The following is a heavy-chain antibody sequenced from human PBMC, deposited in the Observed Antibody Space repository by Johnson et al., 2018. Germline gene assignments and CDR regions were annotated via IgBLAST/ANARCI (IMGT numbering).Heavy chain of an antibody. CDR2: ISYDGSNK. D-gene: IGHD6-19*01. CDR1: GFTFSSYA. J-gene: IGHJ3*02. V-gene: IGHV3-30-3*01. Sequence: QVQLVESGGGVVQPGRSLRLSCAASGFTFSSYAMHWVRQAPGKGLEWVAVISYDGSNKYYADSVKGRFTISRDNSKNTLYLQMNSLRAEDTAVYYCARGGGAVAGTGAFDIWGQGTMVTVSS. CDR3: ARGGGAVAGTGAFDI.